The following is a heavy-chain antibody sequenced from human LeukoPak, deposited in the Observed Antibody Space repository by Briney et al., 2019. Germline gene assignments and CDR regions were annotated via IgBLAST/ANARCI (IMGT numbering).Heavy chain of an antibody. V-gene: IGHV4-4*02. Sequence: LETLSLTCAVSGGSISSSNWWSWVRRPPGKGLDGIGEIYHSGSTNYNPSLKSRVTISVDKSTNQFSLKLSSVTAADTAVYYCARDLYYYGSGSYHAGDAFDIWGQGTMVTVSS. CDR1: GGSISSSNW. CDR3: ARDLYYYGSGSYHAGDAFDI. CDR2: IYHSGST. D-gene: IGHD3-10*01. J-gene: IGHJ3*02.